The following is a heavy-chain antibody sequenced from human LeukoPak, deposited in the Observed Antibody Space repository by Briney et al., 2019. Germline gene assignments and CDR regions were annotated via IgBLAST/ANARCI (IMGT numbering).Heavy chain of an antibody. D-gene: IGHD3-9*01. J-gene: IGHJ4*02. CDR1: GFTFSSYE. CDR3: AKGKGLRYFDWFLVDY. CDR2: ISSSGSTI. V-gene: IGHV3-48*03. Sequence: GGSLRLSCAASGFTFSSYEMNWVRQAPGKGLEWVSYISSSGSTIYYADSVKGRFTMSRDNSKNTLYLQMNSLRVEDTAVYYCAKGKGLRYFDWFLVDYWGQGTLVTVSS.